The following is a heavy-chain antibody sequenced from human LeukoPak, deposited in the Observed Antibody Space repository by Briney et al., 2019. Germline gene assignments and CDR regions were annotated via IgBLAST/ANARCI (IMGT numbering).Heavy chain of an antibody. CDR3: AKIGRSYDFWTGYYEEEVDYMDV. CDR1: GFTFSSYA. J-gene: IGHJ6*03. CDR2: ISDSGVGT. D-gene: IGHD3-3*01. V-gene: IGHV3-23*01. Sequence: PGGSLGLSCAASGFTFSSYAMNWVRQAPGKGLEWVSGISDSGVGTKHADSVKGRFTISRDNSKNTLYLQMNSLRAEDTAVYYCAKIGRSYDFWTGYYEEEVDYMDVWGKGTAVTVSS.